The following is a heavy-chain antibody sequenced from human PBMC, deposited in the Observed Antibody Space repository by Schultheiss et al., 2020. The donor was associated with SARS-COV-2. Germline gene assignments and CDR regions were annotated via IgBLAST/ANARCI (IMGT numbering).Heavy chain of an antibody. J-gene: IGHJ3*02. CDR3: ARVPWGGSFDAFDI. Sequence: SETLSLTCTVSGGSISSGGYYWSWIRQPAGKGLEWIGRIYTSGSTNYNPSLKSRVTMSVDTSKNQFSLKLSSVTAADTAVYYCARVPWGGSFDAFDIWGQGTMVTVSS. CDR1: GGSISSGGYY. CDR2: IYTSGST. V-gene: IGHV4-61*02. D-gene: IGHD1-26*01.